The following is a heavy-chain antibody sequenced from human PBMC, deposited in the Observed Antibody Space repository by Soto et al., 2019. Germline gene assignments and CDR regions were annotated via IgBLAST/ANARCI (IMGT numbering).Heavy chain of an antibody. J-gene: IGHJ6*03. Sequence: SVKVSCKASGFTFTNSAIQWVRQARGQRLEWIGWIVVDSGNTNYAQKFQGRLTITRNMSTSTAYMELSSLRSEDTAVYYCARGRGRYDFWSGYYIMKADYYYYMDVWGKGTTVTVSS. CDR2: IVVDSGNT. CDR3: ARGRGRYDFWSGYYIMKADYYYYMDV. D-gene: IGHD3-3*01. V-gene: IGHV1-58*02. CDR1: GFTFTNSA.